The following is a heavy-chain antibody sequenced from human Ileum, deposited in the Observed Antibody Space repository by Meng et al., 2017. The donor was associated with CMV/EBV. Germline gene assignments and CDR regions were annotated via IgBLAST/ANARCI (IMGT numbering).Heavy chain of an antibody. CDR3: ARALIVPAAFDD. Sequence: SETLSLTCTVSGGSISSYYWSWIRQPPGKGLEWIGYIYYSESTNYNPSLKSRVTISVDTSTNQFSLKLSSVAAADTAVYYCARALIVPAAFDDWGQGTLVTVSS. J-gene: IGHJ4*02. CDR1: GGSISSYY. CDR2: IYYSEST. V-gene: IGHV4-59*01. D-gene: IGHD2-2*01.